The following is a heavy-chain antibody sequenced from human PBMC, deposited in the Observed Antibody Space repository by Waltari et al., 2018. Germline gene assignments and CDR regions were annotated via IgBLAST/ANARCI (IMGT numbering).Heavy chain of an antibody. D-gene: IGHD6-13*01. V-gene: IGHV1-69*05. Sequence: QVQLVQSGAELKKPGSSVKVSCKVSGGSFSTHAITWVRQAPGQGLEGMGGIIPMFGTANYAQKIQDRVTINTDESMTTAYMHLSSLTSDDTAVYYCARGGLYGQQLLESAFEIWGQGTKVTVSS. CDR3: ARGGLYGQQLLESAFEI. CDR1: GGSFSTHA. CDR2: IIPMFGTA. J-gene: IGHJ3*02.